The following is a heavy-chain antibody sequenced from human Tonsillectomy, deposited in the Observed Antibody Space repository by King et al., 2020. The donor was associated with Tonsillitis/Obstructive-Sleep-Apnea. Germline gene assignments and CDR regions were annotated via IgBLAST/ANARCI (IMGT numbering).Heavy chain of an antibody. D-gene: IGHD6-19*01. Sequence: QLVQSGGGVVQPGRSLRLSCAASGFTFSSYGMHWVRQAPGKGLEWVAFIWYDGRNKFYADSVKGRFTISRDNSKNTLYLQMNSLRAEDTAVYYCARDGQSSSAWSSDYWGQGTLVTVSS. CDR3: ARDGQSSSAWSSDY. V-gene: IGHV3-33*01. CDR2: IWYDGRNK. CDR1: GFTFSSYG. J-gene: IGHJ4*02.